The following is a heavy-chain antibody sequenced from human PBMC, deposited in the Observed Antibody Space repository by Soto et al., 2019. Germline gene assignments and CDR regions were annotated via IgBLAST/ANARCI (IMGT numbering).Heavy chain of an antibody. CDR2: IRSERYGGTA. D-gene: IGHD3-22*01. J-gene: IGHJ4*02. V-gene: IGHV3-49*05. CDR3: ITIPRHRRGFPFNC. CDR1: GFTFGDYA. Sequence: EMQLVESGGGLLKPGRSQRLSCTGSGFTFGDYAVSWFRQTPGKGLECVGFIRSERYGGTADYAASVKDRFSISRDDSKSAAYLQMTSLKSEDTGVYYCITIPRHRRGFPFNCWGQGTLVTVST.